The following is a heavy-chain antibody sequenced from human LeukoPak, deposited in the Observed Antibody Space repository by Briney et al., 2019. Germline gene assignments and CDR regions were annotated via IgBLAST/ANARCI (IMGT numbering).Heavy chain of an antibody. Sequence: GASVKVSCKASGYTFTSYSMHWVRQAPGQRLEWMGWINAGNGNTKYSQKFQDRVTITRDTSASTAYMELSRLRSEDTAVFYCARGVASGVALYYYSPWGQGTLVTVSS. CDR2: INAGNGNT. V-gene: IGHV1-3*01. CDR1: GYTFTSYS. CDR3: ARGVASGVALYYYSP. J-gene: IGHJ5*02. D-gene: IGHD3-10*01.